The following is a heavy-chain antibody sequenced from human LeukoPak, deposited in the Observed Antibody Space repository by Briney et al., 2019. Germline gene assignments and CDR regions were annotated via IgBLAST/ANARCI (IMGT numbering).Heavy chain of an antibody. D-gene: IGHD5-12*01. Sequence: PGGSLRLSCAASGFTFSRYAMSWVRQAPGKGLEWVSGISGSGGNTYYADSVKGRFTISRDNAKNSLYLQMNSLRAEDTAVYYCAIDRGNSGYDSGDYYWGQGTLVTVSS. CDR2: ISGSGGNT. CDR3: AIDRGNSGYDSGDYY. CDR1: GFTFSRYA. J-gene: IGHJ4*02. V-gene: IGHV3-23*01.